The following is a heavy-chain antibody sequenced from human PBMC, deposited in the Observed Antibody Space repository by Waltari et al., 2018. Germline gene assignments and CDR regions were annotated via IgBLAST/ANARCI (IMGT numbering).Heavy chain of an antibody. CDR1: GGSIRISSYY. CDR3: ARHGDYGIDY. Sequence: QLQLQESGPGLVKPSETLSLTCTVSGGSIRISSYYWGWIRQPPGKGLGWIGSIYYSGSTYYNPSLKSRVTISVDTSKNQFSLRLSSVTAADTAVYYWARHGDYGIDYWGQGTLVTVSS. CDR2: IYYSGST. V-gene: IGHV4-39*07. J-gene: IGHJ4*02. D-gene: IGHD4-17*01.